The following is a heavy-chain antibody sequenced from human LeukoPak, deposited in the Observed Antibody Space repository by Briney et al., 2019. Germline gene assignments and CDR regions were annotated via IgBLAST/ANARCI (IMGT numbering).Heavy chain of an antibody. Sequence: RASVKVSCKASGGTFSSYAISWVRQAPGQGLEWMGGIIPIFGTANYAQKFQGRVTITADKSTSTAYMELSSLRSEDTAVYYCARKVGATNFDYWGQGTLVTVSS. D-gene: IGHD1-26*01. CDR1: GGTFSSYA. V-gene: IGHV1-69*06. J-gene: IGHJ4*02. CDR3: ARKVGATNFDY. CDR2: IIPIFGTA.